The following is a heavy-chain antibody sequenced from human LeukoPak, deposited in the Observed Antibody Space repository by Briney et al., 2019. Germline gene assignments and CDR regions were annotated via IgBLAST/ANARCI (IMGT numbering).Heavy chain of an antibody. Sequence: KASETLSLTCTISRGSISTYYWSWIRQPPGKGLEWIGCISTSGSTNYNPSLKSRVTISVDTSKNQFSLNLSSVTAADTAVYYCARRRTTGTTGYFDYWGQGTLVTVSS. CDR1: RGSISTYY. D-gene: IGHD1-1*01. J-gene: IGHJ4*02. CDR2: ISTSGST. V-gene: IGHV4-4*09. CDR3: ARRRTTGTTGYFDY.